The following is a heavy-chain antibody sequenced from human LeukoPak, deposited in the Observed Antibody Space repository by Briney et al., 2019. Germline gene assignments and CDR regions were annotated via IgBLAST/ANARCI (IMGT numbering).Heavy chain of an antibody. CDR3: ARDYADYVGYFFFDY. J-gene: IGHJ4*02. Sequence: GGSLRLSCAASGFTFNNYAMNRVRQAPGKGLEWVSSIGGGGETTYYADSAKGRFTISRDNSQNTLYLQMNSLRAEDTAVYYCARDYADYVGYFFFDYWGQGTLVTVSS. D-gene: IGHD4-17*01. CDR1: GFTFNNYA. V-gene: IGHV3-23*01. CDR2: IGGGGETT.